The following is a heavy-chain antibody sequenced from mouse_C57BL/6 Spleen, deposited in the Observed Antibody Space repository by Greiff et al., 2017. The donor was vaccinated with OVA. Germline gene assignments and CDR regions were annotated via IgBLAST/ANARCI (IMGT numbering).Heavy chain of an antibody. J-gene: IGHJ2*01. CDR3: ARYNDYGIFDY. D-gene: IGHD2-1*01. V-gene: IGHV1-42*01. CDR1: GYSFTGYY. Sequence: VQLQQSGPELVKPGASVKISCKASGYSFTGYYMNWVKQSPEKSLEWIGEINPSTGGTTYNQKFKAKATLTVDKSSSTAYMQLKSLTSEDSAVYYCARYNDYGIFDYWGQGTTLTVSS. CDR2: INPSTGGT.